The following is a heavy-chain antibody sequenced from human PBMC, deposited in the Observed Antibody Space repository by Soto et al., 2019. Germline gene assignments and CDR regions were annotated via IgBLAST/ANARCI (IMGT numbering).Heavy chain of an antibody. V-gene: IGHV1-18*01. D-gene: IGHD5-18*01. CDR1: GYTFTNYG. J-gene: IGHJ4*02. Sequence: VPLVQSGAEVREPGASVKVSCKASGYTFTNYGVSWVRQAPGQGLEWMGWIGGYKGNTNYAQKLQGRVTLTTDTSTSTAYMELRSLRSDDTAVYYCAPHTLDTGMPSGYWGQGTLVTVSS. CDR2: IGGYKGNT. CDR3: APHTLDTGMPSGY.